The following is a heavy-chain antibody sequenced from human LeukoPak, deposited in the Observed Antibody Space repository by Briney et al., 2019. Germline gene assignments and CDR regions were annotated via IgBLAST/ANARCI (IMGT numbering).Heavy chain of an antibody. J-gene: IGHJ1*01. D-gene: IGHD3-10*01. Sequence: GGSLRLSCEASGFPFNSYTMHWVRQAPGRGLEWVASITAISTYKYYADSLKGRFTISRDNSKNSLFLQMHSLRDEDTAVYYCARGGRLAHYYGLGPCFHHWGQGTLVTVSS. CDR1: GFPFNSYT. CDR3: ARGGRLAHYYGLGPCFHH. CDR2: ITAISTYK. V-gene: IGHV3-21*06.